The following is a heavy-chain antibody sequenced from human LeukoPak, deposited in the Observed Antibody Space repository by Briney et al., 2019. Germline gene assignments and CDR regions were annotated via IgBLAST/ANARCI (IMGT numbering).Heavy chain of an antibody. CDR1: GFTFTSSA. CDR3: AADCRDGYNCGYWYFDL. Sequence: SVKVSCTASGFTFTSSAMQWVRQARGQRLEWIGWIVVGSGNTNYAQKFQERVTITRDMSTSTAYMELSSLRSEDTAVYYCAADCRDGYNCGYWYFDLWGRGTLVTVSS. D-gene: IGHD5-12*01. J-gene: IGHJ2*01. CDR2: IVVGSGNT. V-gene: IGHV1-58*02.